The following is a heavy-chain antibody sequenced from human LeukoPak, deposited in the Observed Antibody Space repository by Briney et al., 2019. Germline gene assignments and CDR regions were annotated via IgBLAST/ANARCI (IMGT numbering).Heavy chain of an antibody. V-gene: IGHV3-23*01. D-gene: IGHD6-19*01. CDR2: ISGRDVST. J-gene: IGHJ4*02. CDR1: GFTVSSNY. Sequence: GGSLRLSCAASGFTVSSNYMSCVRQAPGKGLEWVSTISGRDVSTDYADSVKGRFTISRDNSKNTLYLQMNSLRAEDTAVYYCANAKYYSSGWSLYYFNYWGQGTLVTVSS. CDR3: ANAKYYSSGWSLYYFNY.